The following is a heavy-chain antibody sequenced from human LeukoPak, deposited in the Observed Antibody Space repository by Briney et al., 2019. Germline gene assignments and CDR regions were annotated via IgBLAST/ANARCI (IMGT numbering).Heavy chain of an antibody. CDR2: SDPEDGET. D-gene: IGHD4/OR15-4a*01. CDR3: VTDRARLFWYFDL. CDR1: GSTLSDLS. V-gene: IGHV1-24*01. Sequence: GASVKVSCKVSGSTLSDLSIHWVRQAPGKGLEYVGGSDPEDGETFHAQNFQGRLNMTEDTSIDTAYMEATRLRSEDTAVYYCVTDRARLFWYFDLWGRGTLVTVSS. J-gene: IGHJ2*01.